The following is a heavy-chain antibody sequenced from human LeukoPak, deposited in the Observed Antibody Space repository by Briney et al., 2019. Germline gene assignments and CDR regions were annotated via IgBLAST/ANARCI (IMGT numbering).Heavy chain of an antibody. CDR3: ATVIFVYSAFDI. V-gene: IGHV3-15*01. CDR2: IKSKHDGAIT. D-gene: IGHD3-16*02. Sequence: GGSLRLSCSASGFPFANTWMTWVRQAPGKGLKWVGRIKSKHDGAITDYAAPVKGRFTISRDDSKNTLYLQMTSLNAEDSAVYFCATVIFVYSAFDIWGQGTVVTVSS. CDR1: GFPFANTW. J-gene: IGHJ3*02.